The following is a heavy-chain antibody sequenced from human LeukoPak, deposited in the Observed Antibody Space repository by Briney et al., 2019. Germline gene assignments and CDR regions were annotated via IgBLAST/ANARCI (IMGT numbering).Heavy chain of an antibody. D-gene: IGHD3-22*01. V-gene: IGHV1-18*01. J-gene: IGHJ4*02. Sequence: ASVKVSCKASGYTFTSYGITWVRQAPGQGLEWMGWVSAYNGNTNYAQKLQGRVTMTTDTSTSTAYMELKSLTSDDTAVYYCARDRGDDTVSYFDYWGQGTLVTVSS. CDR3: ARDRGDDTVSYFDY. CDR1: GYTFTSYG. CDR2: VSAYNGNT.